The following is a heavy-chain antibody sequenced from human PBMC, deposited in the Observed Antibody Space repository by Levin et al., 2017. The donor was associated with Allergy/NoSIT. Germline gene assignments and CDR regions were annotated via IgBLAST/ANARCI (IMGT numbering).Heavy chain of an antibody. CDR2: IYSSGSA. V-gene: IGHV4-61*02. J-gene: IGHJ4*02. D-gene: IGHD3-10*01. CDR3: ARAEVGSEH. CDR1: GGSISSVSYY. Sequence: SQTLSLTCKVSGGSISSVSYYWSWIWQPAAKGLECIGRIYSSGSANYNPSLKSRVTISVDTSKNQFSLKLSSVTAADTAVYYCARAEVGSEHWGQGTLVTVSS.